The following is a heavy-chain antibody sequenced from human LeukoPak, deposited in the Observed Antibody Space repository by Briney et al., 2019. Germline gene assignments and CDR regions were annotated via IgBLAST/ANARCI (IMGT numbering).Heavy chain of an antibody. CDR2: INHSGST. CDR3: ARDRIVGATMHAFDI. V-gene: IGHV4-34*01. CDR1: GGSFSGYY. Sequence: SETLSLTCAVYGGSFSGYYWSWVRQPPGKGLEWIGEINHSGSTNYNPSLKSRVMIAVDTSKTQFSLKMSSVTAADTAVYYCARDRIVGATMHAFDIWGQGTMVTVSS. J-gene: IGHJ3*02. D-gene: IGHD1-26*01.